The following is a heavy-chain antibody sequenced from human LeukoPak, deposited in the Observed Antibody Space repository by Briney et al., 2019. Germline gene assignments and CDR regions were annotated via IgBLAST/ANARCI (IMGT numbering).Heavy chain of an antibody. V-gene: IGHV3-7*01. CDR1: GFTFSSYW. CDR3: AGERTMIVVHGFDR. CDR2: IKQDGSEK. J-gene: IGHJ5*02. D-gene: IGHD3-22*01. Sequence: GGSLRLSCAASGFTFSSYWMSWVRQAPGKGLEWVANIKQDGSEKYYVDSVKGRFTISRDNAKNSLYLQMNSLRAEDTAVYYCAGERTMIVVHGFDRWGQGTLVTVSS.